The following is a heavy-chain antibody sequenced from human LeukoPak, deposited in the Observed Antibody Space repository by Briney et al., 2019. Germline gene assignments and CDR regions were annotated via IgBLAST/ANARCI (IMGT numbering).Heavy chain of an antibody. CDR3: ARTFTRYFDWLPYY. CDR2: INPNSGGT. Sequence: GASVKVSCKASGYTFTGYYMHWVRQAPGQGLEWIGWINPNSGGTNYAQKFQGRVTMTRDTSISTAYMELSRLRSDDTAVYYCARTFTRYFDWLPYYWGQGTLVTVSS. V-gene: IGHV1-2*02. D-gene: IGHD3-9*01. CDR1: GYTFTGYY. J-gene: IGHJ4*02.